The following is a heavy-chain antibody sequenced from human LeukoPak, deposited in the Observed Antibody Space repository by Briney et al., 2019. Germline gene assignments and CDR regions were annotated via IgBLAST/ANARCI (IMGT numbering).Heavy chain of an antibody. CDR3: ARDFYDSGRFDAFDI. D-gene: IGHD3-10*01. J-gene: IGHJ3*02. V-gene: IGHV3-21*01. CDR2: IRSSSTYI. Sequence: GGSLRLSCAVSGFTFSDHYMDWVRQAPGKGLEWVSSIRSSSTYIYYADSLKGRFTISRDNAKNSLYLQMNSLRAEDTAVYYCARDFYDSGRFDAFDIWGQGTVVTVSS. CDR1: GFTFSDHY.